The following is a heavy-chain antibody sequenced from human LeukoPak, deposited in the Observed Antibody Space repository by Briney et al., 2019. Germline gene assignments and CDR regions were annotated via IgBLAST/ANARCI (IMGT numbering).Heavy chain of an antibody. CDR3: ARDDGYYEDY. D-gene: IGHD3-22*01. Sequence: PSETLSLTCTVSGGSISSSSYYWGWIRQPPGKGLEWIGSIYYSGSTYYNPSLKSRVTISVDTSKNQFSLKLSSVTAADTAVYYCARDDGYYEDYWGQGTLVTVSS. V-gene: IGHV4-39*07. J-gene: IGHJ4*02. CDR1: GGSISSSSYY. CDR2: IYYSGST.